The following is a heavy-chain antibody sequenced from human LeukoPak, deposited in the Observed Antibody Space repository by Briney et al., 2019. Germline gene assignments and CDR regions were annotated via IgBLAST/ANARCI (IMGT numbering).Heavy chain of an antibody. CDR1: GYTFTGYY. CDR2: INPNSGGT. V-gene: IGHV1-2*02. Sequence: ASVKVSCKASGYTFTGYYMHWVRQAPGQGLEWMGWINPNSGGTNYAQKFQGRVTMTRDTSISTAYMGLSRLRSDDTAVYYCARDSGYDILTGYYPSFGNDYWGQGTLVTVSS. D-gene: IGHD3-9*01. J-gene: IGHJ4*02. CDR3: ARDSGYDILTGYYPSFGNDY.